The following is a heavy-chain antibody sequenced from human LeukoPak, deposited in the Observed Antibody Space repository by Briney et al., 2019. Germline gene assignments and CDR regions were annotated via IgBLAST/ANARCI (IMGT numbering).Heavy chain of an antibody. D-gene: IGHD3-16*01. CDR3: ASGSLASYFDH. CDR2: INPDSGGT. CDR1: GYTFTGYY. V-gene: IGHV1-2*02. J-gene: IGHJ4*02. Sequence: ASVKVSCKASGYTFTGYYMHWVRQAPGQGPEWMGWINPDSGGTSYTQKFQGRVTMTRDTSISTAYMELSRLRSDDTAVYYCASGSLASYFDHWGQGTLVTVSS.